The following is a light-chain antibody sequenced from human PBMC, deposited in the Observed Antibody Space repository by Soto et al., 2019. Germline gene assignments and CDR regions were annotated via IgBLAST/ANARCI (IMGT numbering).Light chain of an antibody. CDR1: SSDVGRYNY. CDR2: EVT. Sequence: QSVLTQPPSASGSLGQSVTISCTGTSSDVGRYNYVSWYQHHPGKVPKLMIYEVTKRPSGVPDRFSGSKSGNTASLTVSGLQAEDETEYYCSSYAGTNGVLFGGGTKLTV. V-gene: IGLV2-8*01. CDR3: SSYAGTNGVL. J-gene: IGLJ2*01.